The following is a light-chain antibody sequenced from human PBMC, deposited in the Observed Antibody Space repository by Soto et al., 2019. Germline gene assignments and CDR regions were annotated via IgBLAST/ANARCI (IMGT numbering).Light chain of an antibody. CDR2: AAS. V-gene: IGKV1-9*01. CDR3: QQLNSYPQT. J-gene: IGKJ4*01. CDR1: QGFRSY. Sequence: IQLTQSPSSLSASVGDRVTITCRASQGFRSYLAWYEQIPGKGPKLLIYAASTLQSGVPSRFSGSGSGTAITLSVSSLRPEDFATYYRQQLNSYPQTFGGGSKVEIQ.